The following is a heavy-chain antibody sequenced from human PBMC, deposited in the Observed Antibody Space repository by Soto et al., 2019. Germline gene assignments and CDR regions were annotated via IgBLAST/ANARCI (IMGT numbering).Heavy chain of an antibody. J-gene: IGHJ4*02. V-gene: IGHV1-8*01. CDR3: ARGRPDSSSWYWGFDY. CDR1: GYTFTSYD. Sequence: ASVKVSCKASGYTFTSYDINWVRQATGQGPEWVGWMNPNSGNTGSAQKFQGRVTVTRNISISTAYVELSSLTSEDTAVYCCARGRPDSSSWYWGFDYWGRGTLVTVSS. D-gene: IGHD6-13*01. CDR2: MNPNSGNT.